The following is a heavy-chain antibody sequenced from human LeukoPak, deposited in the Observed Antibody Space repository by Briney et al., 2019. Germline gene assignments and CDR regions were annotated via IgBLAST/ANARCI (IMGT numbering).Heavy chain of an antibody. V-gene: IGHV3-23*01. CDR2: ISGSGGST. Sequence: GGSLRLSYAASGFTFSSYAMSWVRQAPGKGLEWVSAISGSGGSTYYADSVKGRFTISRDNSKNTLYLQMNSLRGEDTAVYYCAGRLDSGIQLWLQRDLFDYWGQGTLVTVSS. D-gene: IGHD5-18*01. CDR3: AGRLDSGIQLWLQRDLFDY. J-gene: IGHJ4*02. CDR1: GFTFSSYA.